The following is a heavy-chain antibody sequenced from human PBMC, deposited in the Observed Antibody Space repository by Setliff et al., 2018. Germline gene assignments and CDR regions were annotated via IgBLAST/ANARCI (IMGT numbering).Heavy chain of an antibody. CDR3: ARTYYYASSGYRGYYYYLDV. D-gene: IGHD3-22*01. V-gene: IGHV1-2*06. CDR2: INPDSGGT. Sequence: ASVKVSCKASGYTFTGYYMHWVRQAPGQGLEWVGRINPDSGGTNYAQKFQGRVTMTRDTPISTAYMELSRLRSDDTAVYYCARTYYYASSGYRGYYYYLDVWGKGTTLTVSS. J-gene: IGHJ6*03. CDR1: GYTFTGYY.